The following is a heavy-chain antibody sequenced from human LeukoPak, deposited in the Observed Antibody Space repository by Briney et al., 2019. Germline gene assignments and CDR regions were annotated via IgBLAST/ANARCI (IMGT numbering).Heavy chain of an antibody. CDR3: ARRFRGSGSYLPT. Sequence: SETLSLTCAVYGGSFSGYYWSWIRQPPGKGLEWIGEINHSGSTNYNPSLKSRVTISVDTSKNQFSLKLSSVTAADTAVYHCARRFRGSGSYLPTWGQGTLVTVSS. CDR2: INHSGST. CDR1: GGSFSGYY. J-gene: IGHJ5*02. D-gene: IGHD3-10*01. V-gene: IGHV4-34*01.